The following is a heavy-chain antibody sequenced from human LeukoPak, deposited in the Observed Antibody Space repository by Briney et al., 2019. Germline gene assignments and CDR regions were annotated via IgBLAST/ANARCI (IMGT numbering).Heavy chain of an antibody. Sequence: PGGSLRLSCAASGFTFSSYWMHWVRQAPGKGLVWVSRINSDGSSTSYADSVKGRFTISRDNAKNTLYLQMNSSRAEDTAVYYCARALYCGGDCSFYYYYGMDVWGQGTTVTVSS. D-gene: IGHD2-21*02. J-gene: IGHJ6*02. CDR1: GFTFSSYW. V-gene: IGHV3-74*01. CDR2: INSDGSST. CDR3: ARALYCGGDCSFYYYYGMDV.